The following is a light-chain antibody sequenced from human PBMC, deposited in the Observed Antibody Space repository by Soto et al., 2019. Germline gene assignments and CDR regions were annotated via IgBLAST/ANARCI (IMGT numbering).Light chain of an antibody. CDR3: CSYAGTYSYV. Sequence: QSALTQPRSVSGSPGQSLSISCTGTSSDVGAYNYVSWYQHHPGKAPKFIIYDVSKRPSGVPDRFSGSKSGNTASLTISGLRAEDEADYYCCSYAGTYSYVFGTVTKLTVL. V-gene: IGLV2-11*01. CDR1: SSDVGAYNY. J-gene: IGLJ1*01. CDR2: DVS.